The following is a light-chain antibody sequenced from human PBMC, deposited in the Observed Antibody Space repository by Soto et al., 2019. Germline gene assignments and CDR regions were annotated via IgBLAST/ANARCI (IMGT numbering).Light chain of an antibody. CDR3: KHALQIPIT. V-gene: IGKV2-28*01. Sequence: DIVMTQSPLSLPVTPGEPASISCRSSQSLLHRNGYNHLNWYLLKPGQSPQLLIYLGSIRASGVXDXXSGSGSGTEFTLKITRVEAEDVVVYYCKHALQIPITFVGGTKVEIK. J-gene: IGKJ4*01. CDR1: QSLLHRNGYNH. CDR2: LGS.